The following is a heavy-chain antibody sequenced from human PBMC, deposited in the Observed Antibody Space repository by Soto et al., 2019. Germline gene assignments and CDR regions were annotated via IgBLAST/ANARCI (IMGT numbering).Heavy chain of an antibody. V-gene: IGHV4-39*07. J-gene: IGHJ4*02. Sequence: PSETLSLTCSVSGGSISSKSYSWGWIRQPPGKGLEWIGTFYYSENTYYNPSLKSRVTISVDTSKNQFSLKLSSVTAADTAVYYCARVDTSMGATCVSYWGQGTLVTVSS. CDR2: FYYSENT. CDR3: ARVDTSMGATCVSY. D-gene: IGHD1-26*01. CDR1: GGSISSKSYS.